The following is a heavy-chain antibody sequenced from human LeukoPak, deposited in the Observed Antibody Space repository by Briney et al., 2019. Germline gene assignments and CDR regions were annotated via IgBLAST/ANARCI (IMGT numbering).Heavy chain of an antibody. D-gene: IGHD4-17*01. V-gene: IGHV4-59*01. J-gene: IGHJ4*02. CDR1: GGSLSSYF. Sequence: PSETLSLTCTVSGGSLSSYFWSWIRQPPGKGLEWIGYIYYSGSTNYNPSLKSRVTISVDTSKNQFSLKLSSVTAADMAVYYCARFGPYYGDYTYYFDYWGQGTLVTVSS. CDR3: ARFGPYYGDYTYYFDY. CDR2: IYYSGST.